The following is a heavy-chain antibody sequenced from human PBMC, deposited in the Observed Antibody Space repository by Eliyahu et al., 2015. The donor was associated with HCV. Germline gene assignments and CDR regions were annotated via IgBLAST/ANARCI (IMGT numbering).Heavy chain of an antibody. V-gene: IGHV2-26*01. Sequence: QVTLKESGPVLVKPTETLTLTCTVSGFSLSNARMGVSWIRQPPGKALEWLAHIFSNDEKSYSTSLKSRLTISKDTSKSQVVLTMTNMDPVDTATYYCARARGVIIERPEYYFDYWGQGTLVTVSS. D-gene: IGHD3-10*01. J-gene: IGHJ4*02. CDR3: ARARGVIIERPEYYFDY. CDR2: IFSNDEK. CDR1: GFSLSNARMG.